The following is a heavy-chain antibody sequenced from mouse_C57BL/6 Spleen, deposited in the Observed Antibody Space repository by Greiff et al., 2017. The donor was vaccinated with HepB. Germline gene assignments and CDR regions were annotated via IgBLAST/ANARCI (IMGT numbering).Heavy chain of an antibody. CDR2: ISDGGSYT. Sequence: EVKLMESGGGLVKPGGSLKLSCAASGFTFSSYAMSWVRQTPEKRLEWVATISDGGSYTYYPDNVKGRFTISRDNAKNNLYLQMSHLKSEDTAMYYSARDHYGIRERYYSALDYWGQGTSDTVSS. CDR1: GFTFSSYA. CDR3: ARDHYGIRERYYSALDY. V-gene: IGHV5-4*01. J-gene: IGHJ4*01. D-gene: IGHD1-1*01.